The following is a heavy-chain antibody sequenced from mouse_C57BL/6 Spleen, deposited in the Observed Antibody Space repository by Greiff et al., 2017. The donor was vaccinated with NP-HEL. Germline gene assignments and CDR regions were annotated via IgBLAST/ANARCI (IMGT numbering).Heavy chain of an antibody. CDR3: ARDYYGSSYFLDY. J-gene: IGHJ2*01. D-gene: IGHD1-1*01. CDR2: INPYNGGT. V-gene: IGHV1-19*01. Sequence: VQLKESGPVLVKPGASVKMSCKASGYTFTDYYMNWVKQSHGKSLEWIGVINPYNGGTSYNQKFKGKATLTVDKSSSTAYMELNSLTSEDSAVYYCARDYYGSSYFLDYWGQGTTLTVSS. CDR1: GYTFTDYY.